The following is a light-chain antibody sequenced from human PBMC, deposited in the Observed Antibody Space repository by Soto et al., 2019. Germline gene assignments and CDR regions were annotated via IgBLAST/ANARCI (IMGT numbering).Light chain of an antibody. J-gene: IGLJ2*01. V-gene: IGLV2-14*03. CDR2: DVT. Sequence: QSALTQPASVSGSPGQSITISCTGTSSDVGAYNYVSWHQHHPGKAPKLMIYDVTTRPSGVSNRFSGSKSGNTASLTISGLQAEDEADYYCSSYTSSTLVVFGGGTKVTVL. CDR3: SSYTSSTLVV. CDR1: SSDVGAYNY.